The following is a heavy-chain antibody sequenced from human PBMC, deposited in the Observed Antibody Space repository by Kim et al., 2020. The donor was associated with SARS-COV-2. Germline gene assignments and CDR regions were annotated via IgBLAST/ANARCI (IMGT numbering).Heavy chain of an antibody. CDR3: AKDPRSYYYGSGSYLYY. Sequence: GGSLRLSCAASGFTFSSYAMSWVRQAPGKGLEWVSAISGSGGSTYYADSVKGRFTISRDNSKNTLYLQMNSPRAEDTAVYYCAKDPRSYYYGSGSYLYYWGQGTLVTVSS. D-gene: IGHD3-10*01. V-gene: IGHV3-23*01. CDR2: ISGSGGST. J-gene: IGHJ4*02. CDR1: GFTFSSYA.